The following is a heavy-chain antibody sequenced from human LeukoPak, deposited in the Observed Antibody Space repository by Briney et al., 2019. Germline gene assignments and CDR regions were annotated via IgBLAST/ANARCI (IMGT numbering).Heavy chain of an antibody. Sequence: GGSLRLSCAASGFTFSSYGMSWVRQAPGKGLEWVANIKQDGSEKYYVDSVKGRFTISRDNAKNSLYLQMNSLRVEDTAVYYCAKVAKYYYGSETYYFFEHWGQGTPVTASS. J-gene: IGHJ4*02. D-gene: IGHD3-10*01. V-gene: IGHV3-7*01. CDR2: IKQDGSEK. CDR1: GFTFSSYG. CDR3: AKVAKYYYGSETYYFFEH.